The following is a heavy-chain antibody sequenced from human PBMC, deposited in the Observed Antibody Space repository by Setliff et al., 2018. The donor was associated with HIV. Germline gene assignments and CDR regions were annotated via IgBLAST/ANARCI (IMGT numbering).Heavy chain of an antibody. J-gene: IGHJ5*02. CDR3: ARGLVTTIGTPNWFDP. CDR2: IYYSGST. Sequence: LSETLSLTCTVSGGSISSYYWSWIRQPPGKGLEWIGYIYYSGSTNYNPSLKSRVTISVDTSKNQFSLKLSSVTAADTAVYYCARGLVTTIGTPNWFDPWGQGTLVTVSS. V-gene: IGHV4-59*01. D-gene: IGHD4-17*01. CDR1: GGSISSYY.